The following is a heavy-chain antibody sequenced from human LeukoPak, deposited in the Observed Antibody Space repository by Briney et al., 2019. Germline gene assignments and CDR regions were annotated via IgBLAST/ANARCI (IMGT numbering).Heavy chain of an antibody. D-gene: IGHD3-22*01. V-gene: IGHV3-49*03. CDR2: IRSKAYGGTT. CDR3: TRAPMYYYDSSGHYYYY. CDR1: GSTFGDYA. Sequence: PGGSLRLSCTASGSTFGDYAMSWFRQAPGKGLEWVGFIRSKAYGGTTEYAASVKGRFTISRDDSKSIAYLQMNSLKTEDTAVYYCTRAPMYYYDSSGHYYYYWGQGTLVTVSS. J-gene: IGHJ4*02.